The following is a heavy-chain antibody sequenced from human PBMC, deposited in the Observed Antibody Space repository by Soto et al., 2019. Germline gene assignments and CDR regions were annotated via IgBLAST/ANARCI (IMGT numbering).Heavy chain of an antibody. CDR2: ISASNGNT. V-gene: IGHV1-18*01. Sequence: ASVKVSCKASGYTFTSYAISWVRPAPGQGLERMGWISASNGNTNYAQSLQGRVTMTTAPSTSIAYMELRSLRSDDTAVYFCAREAPPEDYWGQGTLVTVSS. CDR3: AREAPPEDY. CDR1: GYTFTSYA. J-gene: IGHJ4*02.